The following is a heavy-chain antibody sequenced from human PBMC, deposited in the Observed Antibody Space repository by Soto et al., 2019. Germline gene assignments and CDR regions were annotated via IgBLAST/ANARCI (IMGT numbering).Heavy chain of an antibody. Sequence: GESLKISCKGSGYSFTSYWISWVRQMPGKGLEWMGRIDPSDSYTNYSPSFQGHVTISADKSISTAYLQWSSLKASDTAMYYCARHIVVAGRGSYYYYYYGMDVWGQGTTVTVSS. J-gene: IGHJ6*02. CDR2: IDPSDSYT. V-gene: IGHV5-10-1*01. CDR3: ARHIVVAGRGSYYYYYYGMDV. D-gene: IGHD6-19*01. CDR1: GYSFTSYW.